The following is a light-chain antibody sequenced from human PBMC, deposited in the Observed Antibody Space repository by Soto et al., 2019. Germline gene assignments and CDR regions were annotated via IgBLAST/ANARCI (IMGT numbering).Light chain of an antibody. CDR2: EVN. V-gene: IGLV2-8*01. J-gene: IGLJ2*01. CDR1: SSDVDGYNY. CDR3: NSYTDNNNLGVI. Sequence: QSALTQPPSASGSPGQSVTISCAGTSSDVDGYNYVSWYQHHPGKAPKLIIYEVNKRPSGVPDRFSGSKSGNTASLTVSGLQAEDEADYYCNSYTDNNNLGVIFGGGTKLTVL.